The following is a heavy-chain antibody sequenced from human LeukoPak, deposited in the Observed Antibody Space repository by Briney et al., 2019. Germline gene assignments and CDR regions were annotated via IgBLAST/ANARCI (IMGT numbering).Heavy chain of an antibody. CDR2: ISGSGGST. CDR3: AKEYYDFWSGYPHDY. D-gene: IGHD3-3*01. V-gene: IGHV3-23*01. Sequence: GGSLRLSCAASGFTFSSYGMSWVRQAPGKGLEWVSAISGSGGSTYYADSVKGRFTISRDNSKNTLYLQMNSLRAEDTAVYYCAKEYYDFWSGYPHDYWGQGALVTVSS. J-gene: IGHJ4*02. CDR1: GFTFSSYG.